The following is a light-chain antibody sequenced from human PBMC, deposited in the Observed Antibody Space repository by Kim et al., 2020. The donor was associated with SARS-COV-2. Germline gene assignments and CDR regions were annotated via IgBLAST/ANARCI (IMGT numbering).Light chain of an antibody. V-gene: IGLV3-1*01. J-gene: IGLJ3*02. CDR1: RLGDKY. Sequence: GSPGQTASITCSGDRLGDKYASWYQQNPGQSPVLVIYQDNKRPSGIPERFSGSNSGNTATLTISGTQAIDEADYYCQAWDSSSWVFGGGTRLTVL. CDR3: QAWDSSSWV. CDR2: QDN.